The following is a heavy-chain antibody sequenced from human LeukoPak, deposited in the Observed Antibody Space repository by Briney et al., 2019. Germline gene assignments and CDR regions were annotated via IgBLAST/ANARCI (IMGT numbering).Heavy chain of an antibody. CDR3: ATIGELPDY. D-gene: IGHD1-26*01. J-gene: IGHJ4*02. V-gene: IGHV1-69-2*01. Sequence: GATVKISCKASDYTFTVYYMDWVQEAPGKGLEWMGRVDPEDGETIYAEKFQGRVTITADTSTDTAYMELSSLRSEDTAVYYCATIGELPDYWGQGTLVTVSS. CDR2: VDPEDGET. CDR1: DYTFTVYY.